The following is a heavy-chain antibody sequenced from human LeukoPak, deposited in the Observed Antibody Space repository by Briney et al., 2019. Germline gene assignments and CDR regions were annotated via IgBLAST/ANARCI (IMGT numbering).Heavy chain of an antibody. CDR1: GFTVSSNY. D-gene: IGHD5-24*01. CDR3: ARSAPNGYNTD. J-gene: IGHJ4*02. Sequence: GGSLRLSCAASGFTVSSNYMSWVRQAPGKGLEWVSVIYSGGSTYYADSVKGRFTISRDNSKNTLYLQMNSLRAEDTAVYYCARSAPNGYNTDWGQGTLVTVSS. V-gene: IGHV3-53*01. CDR2: IYSGGST.